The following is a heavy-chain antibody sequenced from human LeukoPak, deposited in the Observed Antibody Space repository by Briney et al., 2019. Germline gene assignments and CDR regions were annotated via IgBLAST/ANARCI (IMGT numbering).Heavy chain of an antibody. V-gene: IGHV3-9*01. J-gene: IGHJ3*02. CDR2: ISWNSGSR. CDR1: GFTFDDYA. D-gene: IGHD6-19*01. CDR3: AKDRAWGAVAATVAAFDI. Sequence: GGSLRLSCAASGFTFDDYAMHWVRQAPGKGLEWVSGISWNSGSRGYADSVKGRFTISRDNAKNSLYLQMNSLRAEDTALYYCAKDRAWGAVAATVAAFDIWGQGTMVTVSS.